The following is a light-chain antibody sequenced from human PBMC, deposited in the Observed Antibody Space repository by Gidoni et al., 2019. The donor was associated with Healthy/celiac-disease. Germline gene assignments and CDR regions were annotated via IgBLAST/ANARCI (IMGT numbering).Light chain of an antibody. J-gene: IGKJ2*01. Sequence: DIQMTQSPSSLSASVGDRVTITCRASQSISSYLNWYQQKPGKAPKLLIDAASSLQSGVPSRFSGSGSGTDFTLTISSLQPEDFAAYYCQQRYSTPQTFGQGTKLEIK. V-gene: IGKV1-39*01. CDR3: QQRYSTPQT. CDR2: AAS. CDR1: QSISSY.